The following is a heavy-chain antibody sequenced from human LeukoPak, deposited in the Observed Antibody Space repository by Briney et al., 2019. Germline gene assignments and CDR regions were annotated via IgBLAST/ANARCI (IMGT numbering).Heavy chain of an antibody. D-gene: IGHD6-19*01. Sequence: PSETLSLTCTVSGGSISSGSYYWSWIRQPAGKGLEWIGRIYTSGSTNYNPSLKSRVTISVDTSKNQFSLKLSSVTAADTAVYYCVREGRAVAGTLIFDYWGQGTLVTVSS. V-gene: IGHV4-61*02. CDR3: VREGRAVAGTLIFDY. CDR2: IYTSGST. CDR1: GGSISSGSYY. J-gene: IGHJ4*02.